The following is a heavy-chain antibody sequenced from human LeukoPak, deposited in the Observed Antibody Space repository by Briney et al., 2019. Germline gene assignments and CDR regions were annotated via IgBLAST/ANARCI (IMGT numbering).Heavy chain of an antibody. CDR2: INHSGST. Sequence: PSETLSLTCAVYGGSFSGYYWSWIRQPPGKGLEWIGEINHSGSTNYNPSLKSRVTISVDRSKNQFSLKLSSATAADTAVYYCARGDSVVPAAIGWFDPWGQGSLVTVSS. V-gene: IGHV4-34*01. CDR3: ARGDSVVPAAIGWFDP. CDR1: GGSFSGYY. D-gene: IGHD2-2*01. J-gene: IGHJ5*02.